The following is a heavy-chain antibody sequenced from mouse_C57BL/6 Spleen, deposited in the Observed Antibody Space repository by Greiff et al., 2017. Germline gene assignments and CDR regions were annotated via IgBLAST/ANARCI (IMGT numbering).Heavy chain of an antibody. D-gene: IGHD1-1*01. Sequence: EVKLQESGGGLVQPGGSLKFSCAASGIDFSRYWMSWVRRAPGKGLEWIGEINPDNSTITYAPSFKVKFIISSDTAKNTLYLKMSKVRSEVTALDYCALRIYYYAMDYWGQGTSVTVSS. CDR1: GIDFSRYW. CDR3: ALRIYYYAMDY. CDR2: INPDNSTI. V-gene: IGHV4-1*01. J-gene: IGHJ4*01.